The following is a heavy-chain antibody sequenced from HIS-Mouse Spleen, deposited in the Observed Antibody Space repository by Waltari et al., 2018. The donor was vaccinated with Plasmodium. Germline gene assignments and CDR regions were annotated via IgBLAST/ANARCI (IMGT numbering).Heavy chain of an antibody. CDR1: GFTFGSYA. Sequence: EVHLLESGGRLVQPGGSLRLTCAASGFTFGSYAIRWVRQAPGKGPEWVSAISGRGGSTYYADSVKGRFTISRDNSKNTLYLQMNSLRAEDTAVYYCAKTIKYYDILTGYPFDYWGQGTLVTVSS. J-gene: IGHJ4*02. CDR2: ISGRGGST. CDR3: AKTIKYYDILTGYPFDY. D-gene: IGHD3-9*01. V-gene: IGHV3-23*01.